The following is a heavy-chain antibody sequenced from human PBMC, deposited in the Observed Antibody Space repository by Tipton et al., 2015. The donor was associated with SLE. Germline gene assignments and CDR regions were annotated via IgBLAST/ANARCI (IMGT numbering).Heavy chain of an antibody. CDR2: TYSAGGT. Sequence: TLSLTCALYGGSFSGYYWTWIRQFPGKGLEWIATTYSAGGTYYNLTLRRRLTISVDSTKTHFSLHLSSVTAADTAVYYCARHEREGNYHYFGMDVWGQGTTVTVS. D-gene: IGHD1-1*01. CDR1: GGSFSGYY. J-gene: IGHJ6*02. V-gene: IGHV4-34*01. CDR3: ARHEREGNYHYFGMDV.